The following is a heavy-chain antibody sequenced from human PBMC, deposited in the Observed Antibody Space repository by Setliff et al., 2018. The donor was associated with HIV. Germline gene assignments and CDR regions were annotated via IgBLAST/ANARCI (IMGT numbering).Heavy chain of an antibody. CDR2: INPDTGDT. V-gene: IGHV1-2*04. D-gene: IGHD1-26*01. CDR1: RYTFTGYY. Sequence: GASVKVSCKASRYTFTGYYIHWVRQAPGEGLEWMGWINPDTGDTNYAQKFQGWVTMTRDTSISTAYMELSRLRSDDTALYYCARGGGSSAPDAFDIWGQGTMVTVSS. CDR3: ARGGGSSAPDAFDI. J-gene: IGHJ3*02.